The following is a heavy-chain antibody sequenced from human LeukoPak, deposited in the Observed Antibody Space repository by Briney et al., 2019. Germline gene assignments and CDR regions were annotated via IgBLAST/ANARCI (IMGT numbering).Heavy chain of an antibody. D-gene: IGHD3-10*01. J-gene: IGHJ6*03. CDR2: IRYDGSNK. Sequence: GGSLRLSCAASGFTFSSYGMSWVRQAPGKVLEWVAFIRYDGSNKYYADSVKGRFTISRDNSKNTLYLQMNSLRAEDTAVYYCAKDRVYYMDVWGKGTTVTISS. V-gene: IGHV3-30*02. CDR3: AKDRVYYMDV. CDR1: GFTFSSYG.